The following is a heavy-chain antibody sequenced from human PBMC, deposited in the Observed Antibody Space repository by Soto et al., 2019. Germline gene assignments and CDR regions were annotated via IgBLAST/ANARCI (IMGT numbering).Heavy chain of an antibody. Sequence: QVQLVESGGGVVQPGRSLRLSCAASGFTFNSYGMHWVRQGPGNGLEWVAFISYDSTKTYYADSVKGRFTISRDNSNSALYVKMNSLTGEDTAVYYCARTRSAWSDFHYYPLDVWGQGTTVTVSS. D-gene: IGHD1-26*01. V-gene: IGHV3-30*03. J-gene: IGHJ6*02. CDR3: ARTRSAWSDFHYYPLDV. CDR2: ISYDSTKT. CDR1: GFTFNSYG.